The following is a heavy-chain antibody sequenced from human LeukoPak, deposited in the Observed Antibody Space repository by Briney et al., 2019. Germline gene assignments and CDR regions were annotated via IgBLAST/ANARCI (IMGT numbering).Heavy chain of an antibody. CDR1: GFTFSSYS. J-gene: IGHJ6*03. CDR3: ARRSEFGVLYYMDV. V-gene: IGHV3-48*01. CDR2: ISGSSGTI. Sequence: GGSLRLSCAASGFTFSSYSMNWVRQAPGKGLEWVSYISGSSGTIYYADSVKGRFTISRNNAKNSLYLQMNSLRAEDTAVYYCARRSEFGVLYYMDVWGKGTTVTVSS. D-gene: IGHD3-16*01.